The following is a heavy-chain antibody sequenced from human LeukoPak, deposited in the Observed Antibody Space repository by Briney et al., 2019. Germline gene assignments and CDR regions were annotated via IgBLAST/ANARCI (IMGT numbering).Heavy chain of an antibody. J-gene: IGHJ6*02. CDR1: GFTFDDYA. V-gene: IGHV3-9*01. Sequence: GRSLRLSCAASGFTFDDYAMHWVRQAPGKGLEWVSGISWNSGSIGYADSVKGRFTISRDNAKNSLYLQMNSLRAEDTALYYCAKATDPEAYYYYYGMDVWGQGTTVTVSS. CDR3: AKATDPEAYYYYYGMDV. CDR2: ISWNSGSI. D-gene: IGHD2-21*01.